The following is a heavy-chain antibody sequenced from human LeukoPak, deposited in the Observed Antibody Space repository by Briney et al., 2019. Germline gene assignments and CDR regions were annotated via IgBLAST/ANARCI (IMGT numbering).Heavy chain of an antibody. V-gene: IGHV3-7*03. CDR2: IKQDGSEK. CDR3: ARRAGAYSHPYDY. CDR1: GFTFSSYW. J-gene: IGHJ4*02. Sequence: GGSLRLSCAASGFTFSSYWMSWVRQAPGKGLEWVANIKQDGSEKYYVDSVKGRFTISRDNAKNSPYLQMNSLRAEDTAVYYCARRAGAYSHPYDYWGQGTLVTVSS. D-gene: IGHD4/OR15-4a*01.